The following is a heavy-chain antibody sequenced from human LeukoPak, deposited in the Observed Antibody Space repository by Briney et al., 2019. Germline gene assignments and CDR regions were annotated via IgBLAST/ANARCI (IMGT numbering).Heavy chain of an antibody. D-gene: IGHD6-13*01. Sequence: SETLSLTCTVSGGSISSYYWSWIRQPAGKGLEWIGRIYTSGSTNYNPSLKSRVTMSVDTSKNQFSLKLSSVTAADTAVYYCARDGEGSSSWYGEYYFDYWGQGTLVTVSS. CDR1: GGSISSYY. CDR2: IYTSGST. CDR3: ARDGEGSSSWYGEYYFDY. V-gene: IGHV4-4*07. J-gene: IGHJ4*02.